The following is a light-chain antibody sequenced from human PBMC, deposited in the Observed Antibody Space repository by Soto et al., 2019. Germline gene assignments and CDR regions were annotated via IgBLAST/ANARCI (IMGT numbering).Light chain of an antibody. J-gene: IGKJ1*01. Sequence: EIVMTQSPATLSVSPGDRATLSCRASQSVSSIAWYQQKPGQPPRLLIYDASNRATGIPVRFSGSGSGTDYTLTVSSLEPEDFAVYYCQQRSNLPWTFGQGTKV. CDR1: QSVSS. V-gene: IGKV3-11*01. CDR2: DAS. CDR3: QQRSNLPWT.